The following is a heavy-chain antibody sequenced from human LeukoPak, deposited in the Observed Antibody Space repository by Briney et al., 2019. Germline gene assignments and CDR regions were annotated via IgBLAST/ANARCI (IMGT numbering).Heavy chain of an antibody. J-gene: IGHJ4*02. Sequence: GGSLRLSCAASGFTFSTYWMHWVRQAPGKGLVWVSRLSPDGSSSIYADSVKGRFTVSRDNAKNTLYLQMNSRRAEDTAVYYCTRSPSLGGRYWGFDYWGQGALVTVSS. D-gene: IGHD1-26*01. CDR2: LSPDGSSS. CDR3: TRSPSLGGRYWGFDY. CDR1: GFTFSTYW. V-gene: IGHV3-74*01.